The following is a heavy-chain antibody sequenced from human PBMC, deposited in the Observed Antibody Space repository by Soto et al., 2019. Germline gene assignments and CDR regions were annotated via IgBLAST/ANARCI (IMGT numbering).Heavy chain of an antibody. J-gene: IGHJ4*02. CDR3: ALWFGELSDY. D-gene: IGHD3-10*01. CDR2: IIPIFGTA. Sequence: KGSFQASWYTLTRHHNPRGRQAPGQGLEWMGGIIPIFGTANYAQKFQGRVTITADESTSTAYMELSSLRSEDTAVYYCALWFGELSDYWGQGTLVTVSS. V-gene: IGHV1-69*01. CDR1: WYTLTRHH.